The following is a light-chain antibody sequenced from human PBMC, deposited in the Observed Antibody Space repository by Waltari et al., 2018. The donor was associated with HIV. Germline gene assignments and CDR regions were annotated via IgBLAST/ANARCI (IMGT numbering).Light chain of an antibody. CDR3: CSYIGSNNLV. CDR2: DVF. V-gene: IGLV2-23*02. Sequence: QSALTQPASVSGSPGPSITIPCTDTSSPDGTYNPASRYQQYPGNAPKLIIYDVFKRPSGVSNRFSGSKSGNTASLTISGLQAEDEADYHCCSYIGSNNLVFAGGTKVTV. J-gene: IGLJ2*01. CDR1: SSPDGTYNP.